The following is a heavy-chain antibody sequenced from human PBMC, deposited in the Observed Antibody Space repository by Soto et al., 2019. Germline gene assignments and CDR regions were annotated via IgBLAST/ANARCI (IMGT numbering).Heavy chain of an antibody. CDR3: ASFYDIGPSTHDAFDI. Sequence: PSETLSLTCAVSGYSISSSNWWGWIRQPPGKGLEWIGYIYYSGTTYYNPSLKSRVTMSVDTSKNQFSLKLSSVTAADTAVYYCASFYDIGPSTHDAFDIWGQGTMVTVSS. V-gene: IGHV4-28*01. CDR2: IYYSGTT. J-gene: IGHJ3*02. CDR1: GYSISSSNW. D-gene: IGHD3-9*01.